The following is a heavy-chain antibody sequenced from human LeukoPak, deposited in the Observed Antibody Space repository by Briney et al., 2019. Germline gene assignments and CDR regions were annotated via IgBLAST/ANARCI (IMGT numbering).Heavy chain of an antibody. CDR2: MYYTGNT. J-gene: IGHJ5*02. CDR1: GACIGRRSYS. CDR3: AKGYTNGVNQEVWLDP. D-gene: IGHD2-8*01. V-gene: IGHV4-39*07. Sequence: SQILCLTRAVTGACIGRRSYSGGSVRHPPRKGLEWIGSMYYTGNTDYNPSLKSRLTMSVDTSKNQFSLKLSSVTAADTAVYFCAKGYTNGVNQEVWLDPWGQGTLVTVSS.